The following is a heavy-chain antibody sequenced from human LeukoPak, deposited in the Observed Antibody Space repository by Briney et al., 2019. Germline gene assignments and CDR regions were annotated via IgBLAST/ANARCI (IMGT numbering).Heavy chain of an antibody. Sequence: GGSLRLSCAASGFTFSSYGMHWVRQAPGKGLEWVAFIRYDGSNKYYADSVKGRFTISRDNSKNTLYLQMNSLRAEDTAVYYCAKDVERFLEWLLSFGAFDIWGQGTMVTVSS. D-gene: IGHD3-3*01. CDR1: GFTFSSYG. CDR2: IRYDGSNK. J-gene: IGHJ3*02. CDR3: AKDVERFLEWLLSFGAFDI. V-gene: IGHV3-30*02.